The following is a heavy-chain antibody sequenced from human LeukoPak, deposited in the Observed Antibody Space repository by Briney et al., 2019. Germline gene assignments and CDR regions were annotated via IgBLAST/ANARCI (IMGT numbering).Heavy chain of an antibody. J-gene: IGHJ4*02. CDR1: GGSISSNDYY. CDR3: ATLYRPYGYYFDY. Sequence: SETLSLTCTVSGGSISSNDYYWGWIRQPPGKGLEWIGSIYYSGSTYYNPSLKSRLTISVDTSKNQFSLKLSSVTAADTALYYCATLYRPYGYYFDYWGQGTLVTVSS. CDR2: IYYSGST. V-gene: IGHV4-39*07. D-gene: IGHD3-16*01.